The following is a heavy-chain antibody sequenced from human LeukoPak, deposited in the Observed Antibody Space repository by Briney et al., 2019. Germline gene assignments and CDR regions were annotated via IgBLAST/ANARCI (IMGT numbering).Heavy chain of an antibody. D-gene: IGHD4-17*01. V-gene: IGHV4-59*01. J-gene: IGHJ4*02. CDR3: ASSMTTVTTFGY. Sequence: SETLSLTCTVSGGSISSYYWSWIRQPPGKGLEWIGYIYYSGSTNYNPSLKSRVTISVDTSKNQFSLKLSSVTAADTAVYYRASSMTTVTTFGYWGQGTLVTVSS. CDR2: IYYSGST. CDR1: GGSISSYY.